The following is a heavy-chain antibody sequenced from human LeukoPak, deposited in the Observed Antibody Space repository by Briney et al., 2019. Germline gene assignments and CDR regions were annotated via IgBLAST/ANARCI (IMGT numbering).Heavy chain of an antibody. CDR1: GFTFSSYG. CDR3: AKGHYYGSGSLDY. V-gene: IGHV3-23*01. Sequence: GSLRLSCAASGFTFSSYGMSWLRQAPGKGLEWVSAIGGRDGSTYYADSVKGRFTISRDNSKNTLYVQMNSLRAEDTAVYYCAKGHYYGSGSLDYWGQGALVTVSS. CDR2: IGGRDGST. J-gene: IGHJ4*02. D-gene: IGHD3-10*01.